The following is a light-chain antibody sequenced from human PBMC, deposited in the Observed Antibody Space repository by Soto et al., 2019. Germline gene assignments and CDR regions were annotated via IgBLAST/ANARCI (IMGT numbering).Light chain of an antibody. V-gene: IGKV3-20*01. CDR1: HSVSSSY. CDR3: QQYGRSRT. Sequence: EIVLTQSPCTLALSTGERATLSCRASHSVSSSYLAWYQQKPGQAPRLLNYGASSRATGIPDRFSGSGSGTDFTLTISRLEPEDFAVYYCQQYGRSRTFGQGTKVDI. J-gene: IGKJ1*01. CDR2: GAS.